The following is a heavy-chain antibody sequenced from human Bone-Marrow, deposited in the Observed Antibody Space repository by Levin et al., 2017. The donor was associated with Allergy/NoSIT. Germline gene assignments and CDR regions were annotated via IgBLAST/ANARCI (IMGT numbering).Heavy chain of an antibody. CDR3: ATSLAYASSWADY. D-gene: IGHD6-13*01. V-gene: IGHV3-74*01. J-gene: IGHJ4*02. CDR2: ISNDGSAT. CDR1: GFTFSNFW. Sequence: PAGGSLRLSCAASGFTFSNFWMHWVRQAPGKGLVWVSRISNDGSATNYADSVKGRFTISRDNAKNTVVLQMSSLRDEDTAVYFCATSLAYASSWADYWGQGTLVAVSS.